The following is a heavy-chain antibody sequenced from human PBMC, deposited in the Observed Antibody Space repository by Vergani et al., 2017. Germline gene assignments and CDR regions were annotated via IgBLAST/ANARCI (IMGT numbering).Heavy chain of an antibody. V-gene: IGHV3-23*01. CDR1: GFTFSSYA. Sequence: EVQLLESGGGLVQPGGSLRLSCAASGFTFSSYAMSWVRQAPGKGLEWVSAISGSGGSTYYADSVKGRFTISRDNSKNPLYLPMNSLRAADTAVDYCAKDGEYPPFDYWGQGTLVTVSS. D-gene: IGHD4-17*01. CDR2: ISGSGGST. CDR3: AKDGEYPPFDY. J-gene: IGHJ4*02.